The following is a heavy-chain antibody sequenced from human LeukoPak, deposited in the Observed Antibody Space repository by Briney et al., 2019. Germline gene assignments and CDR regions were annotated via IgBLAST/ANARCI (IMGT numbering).Heavy chain of an antibody. CDR1: GGSISSYY. CDR2: ISYSGST. Sequence: SETLSLTCTVSGGSISSYYWSWIRQPPGKGLEWIGYISYSGSTNYNPSLKSRVTISVDTSKNQFSLKLTSVTAADTAVYYCARVVTTGSYFDYWGQGTLVTVSS. J-gene: IGHJ4*02. V-gene: IGHV4-59*01. CDR3: ARVVTTGSYFDY. D-gene: IGHD4-17*01.